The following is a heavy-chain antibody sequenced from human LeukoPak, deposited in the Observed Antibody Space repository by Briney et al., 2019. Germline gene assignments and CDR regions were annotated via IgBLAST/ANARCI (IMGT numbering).Heavy chain of an antibody. CDR3: AREPRGVLWFGESPAGYDAFDI. CDR1: GGSISSSSYY. J-gene: IGHJ3*02. D-gene: IGHD3-10*01. V-gene: IGHV4-39*07. Sequence: PSETLSLTCTVSGGSISSSSYYWGWIRQPPGKGLEWIGSIYYSGSTYYNPSLKSRVTISVDTSKNQFSLKLSSVTAADTAVYYCAREPRGVLWFGESPAGYDAFDIWGQGTMVTVSS. CDR2: IYYSGST.